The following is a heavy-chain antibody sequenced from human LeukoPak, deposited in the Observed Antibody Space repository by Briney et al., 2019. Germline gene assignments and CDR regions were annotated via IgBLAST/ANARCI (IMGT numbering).Heavy chain of an antibody. V-gene: IGHV3-7*01. J-gene: IGHJ4*02. CDR1: GFTFSSYW. CDR2: IKQDGSEK. D-gene: IGHD3-22*01. CDR3: ARDISYYYDSSGSKGDY. Sequence: GGSLRLSCAASGFTFSSYWMSWVRQAPGKGLEWVANIKQDGSEKYYVDSVKGRFTISRDNAKNSLYLQMNSLRAEDTAVYYCARDISYYYDSSGSKGDYWGQGTLVTVSS.